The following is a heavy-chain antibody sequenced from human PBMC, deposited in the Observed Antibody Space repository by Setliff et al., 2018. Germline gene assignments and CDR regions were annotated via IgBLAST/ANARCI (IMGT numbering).Heavy chain of an antibody. CDR3: AGDIGYTYGVDY. CDR2: ISAYNGNT. Sequence: ASVKVSCQASGYTFTSYGISWVRQAPGQGLEWMGWISAYNGNTNYAQKLQGRVTMTTDTSTSTAYMELRSLRSDDTAVYYCAGDIGYTYGVDYWGQGVLVTVSS. J-gene: IGHJ4*02. V-gene: IGHV1-18*01. D-gene: IGHD5-18*01. CDR1: GYTFTSYG.